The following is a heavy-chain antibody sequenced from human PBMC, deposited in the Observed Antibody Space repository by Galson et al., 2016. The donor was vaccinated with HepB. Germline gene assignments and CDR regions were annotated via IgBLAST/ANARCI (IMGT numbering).Heavy chain of an antibody. CDR2: ISWNSGSI. V-gene: IGHV3-9*01. CDR3: AKDSGAYYYDSSGYRRNAFDI. D-gene: IGHD3-22*01. CDR1: GFTLDHYA. J-gene: IGHJ3*02. Sequence: SLRLSCAASGFTLDHYAMHWVRQAPGKGLEWVSGISWNSGSIGYADSVKGRFTISRDNAKNSLYLQMNSLRAGGTALYYCAKDSGAYYYDSSGYRRNAFDIWGQGTMVTVSS.